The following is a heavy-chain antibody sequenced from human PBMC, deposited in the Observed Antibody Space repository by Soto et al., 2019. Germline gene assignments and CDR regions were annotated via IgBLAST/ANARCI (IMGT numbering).Heavy chain of an antibody. V-gene: IGHV3-11*05. Sequence: QVQLVESGGGLVKAGGSLRLSCAASGFTFSDVYMSWVRQAPGKGLECVSYISGSSSDTRYADSVKGRFTISRDNDKNSLYLQMNSLRAEDTAFYYCARYARGPDIWGQGTLVTVSS. J-gene: IGHJ4*02. CDR3: ARYARGPDI. D-gene: IGHD2-2*01. CDR2: ISGSSSDT. CDR1: GFTFSDVY.